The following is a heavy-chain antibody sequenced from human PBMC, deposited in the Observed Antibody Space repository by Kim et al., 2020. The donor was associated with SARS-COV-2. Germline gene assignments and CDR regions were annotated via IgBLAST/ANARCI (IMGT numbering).Heavy chain of an antibody. V-gene: IGHV3-74*01. CDR3: ARDRRGVVPAARDYYFDY. D-gene: IGHD2-2*01. J-gene: IGHJ4*02. Sequence: GRFTISRDNTKNTLYLQMSSLRAEDTAVYYCARDRRGVVPAARDYYFDYWGQGPLVTVSS.